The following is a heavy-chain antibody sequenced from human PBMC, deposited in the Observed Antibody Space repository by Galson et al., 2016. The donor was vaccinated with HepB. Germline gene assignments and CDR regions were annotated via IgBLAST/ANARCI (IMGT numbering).Heavy chain of an antibody. V-gene: IGHV3-33*06. Sequence: SLRLSCAASGFTFGCCGMHWVRQAPGRGLEWVAVIWPDGSNEYYGDAVKGRFTISRDNSKNTLYLQMNSLRVEDTAVYYCAKGGRYEGHFYLDVWGEGTTATGSS. CDR2: IWPDGSNE. J-gene: IGHJ6*03. CDR3: AKGGRYEGHFYLDV. CDR1: GFTFGCCG. D-gene: IGHD5-12*01.